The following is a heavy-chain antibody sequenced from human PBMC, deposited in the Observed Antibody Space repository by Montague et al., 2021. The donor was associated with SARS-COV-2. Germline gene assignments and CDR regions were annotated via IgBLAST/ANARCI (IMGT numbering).Heavy chain of an antibody. J-gene: IGHJ4*02. D-gene: IGHD2-15*01. CDR3: VREGSGWFFDY. Sequence: SLRLSCAASGFTFSSYEMNWVRQAPRKGLEWLSSISYSGGITNYAASVRGRFTISRDFAKNSLYLQMNSLRAEDTAVYYCVREGSGWFFDYWGQGALVTVSS. CDR1: GFTFSSYE. V-gene: IGHV3-48*03. CDR2: ISYSGGIT.